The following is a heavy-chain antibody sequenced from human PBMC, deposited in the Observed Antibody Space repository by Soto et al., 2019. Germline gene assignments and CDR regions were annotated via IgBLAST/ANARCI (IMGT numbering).Heavy chain of an antibody. CDR1: GGSFSGYY. CDR2: INHSGST. J-gene: IGHJ4*02. V-gene: IGHV4-34*01. CDR3: AGAPGIAVADDMRYFDY. Sequence: QVQLQQWGAGLLKPSETLSLTCAVYGGSFSGYYWSWIRQPPGKGLEWIGEINHSGSTNYNPSLKSRVTISVDTSKNQFSLKLSSVTAADTAVYYCAGAPGIAVADDMRYFDYWGQGTLVTVSS. D-gene: IGHD6-19*01.